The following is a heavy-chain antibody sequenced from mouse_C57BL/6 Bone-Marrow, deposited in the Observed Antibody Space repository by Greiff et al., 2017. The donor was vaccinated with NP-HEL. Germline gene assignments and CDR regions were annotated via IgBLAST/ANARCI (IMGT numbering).Heavy chain of an antibody. Sequence: EVQLRQSGPELVKPGASVKISCKASGYTFTDYYMNWVKQSHGKSLEWIGDINPNNGGTSYNQKFKGKATLTVDKSSSTAYMELRSLTSEDSAVYYCARPFYYYGSSDYWGQGTTLTVSS. CDR1: GYTFTDYY. J-gene: IGHJ2*01. CDR2: INPNNGGT. CDR3: ARPFYYYGSSDY. V-gene: IGHV1-26*01. D-gene: IGHD1-1*01.